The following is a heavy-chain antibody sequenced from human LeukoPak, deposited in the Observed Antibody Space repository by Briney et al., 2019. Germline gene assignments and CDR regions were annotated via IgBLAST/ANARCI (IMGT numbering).Heavy chain of an antibody. CDR2: IRYDGSDK. CDR1: GFIFTDYG. J-gene: IGHJ4*02. D-gene: IGHD1/OR15-1a*01. V-gene: IGHV3-30*02. Sequence: GGSLRLSCAASGFIFTDYGMHWVRQAPGKGPEWLTFIRYDGSDKYYADSVKGRFTISRDNSKNTLYLQIDRQNSEDTAVYYCAKEGTVSKPGDLDHWGEGILLTVSS. CDR3: AKEGTVSKPGDLDH.